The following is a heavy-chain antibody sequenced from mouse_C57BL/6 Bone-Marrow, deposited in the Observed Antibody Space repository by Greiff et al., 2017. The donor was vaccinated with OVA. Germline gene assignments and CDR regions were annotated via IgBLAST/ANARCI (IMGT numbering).Heavy chain of an antibody. D-gene: IGHD2-1*01. J-gene: IGHJ3*01. Sequence: QVQLKQSGAELVKPGASVKLSCKASGYTFTEYTIHWVKQRSGQGLEWIGWFYPGSGSIKYNEKFKDKATLTADKSSSTVYMELSRLTSEDSAVYFCARHSPLYYGNYAWFAYWGQGTLVTVSA. V-gene: IGHV1-62-2*01. CDR2: FYPGSGSI. CDR3: ARHSPLYYGNYAWFAY. CDR1: GYTFTEYT.